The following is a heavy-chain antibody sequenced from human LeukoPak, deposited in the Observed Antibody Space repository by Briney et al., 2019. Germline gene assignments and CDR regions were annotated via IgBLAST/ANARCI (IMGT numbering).Heavy chain of an antibody. CDR3: ARLYVGTGYYGMDV. V-gene: IGHV1-8*01. CDR2: MNPNSGNT. Sequence: GTSETLSCTSYEKTGRAYGIEWVQNSAGDGLLWIRWMNPNSGNTGYAQKFQGRVTMTRNTSISTAYMELSSLRSEDTAVYYCARLYVGTGYYGMDVWGQGTTVTVSS. CDR1: EKTGRAYG. J-gene: IGHJ6*02. D-gene: IGHD5-18*01.